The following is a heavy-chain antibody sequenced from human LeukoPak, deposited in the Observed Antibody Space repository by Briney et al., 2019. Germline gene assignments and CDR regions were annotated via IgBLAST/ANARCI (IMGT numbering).Heavy chain of an antibody. Sequence: GSSVKVSCKASGGTFISYAISWVRQAPGQGLEWMGGIIPIFGTANYAQKFQGRVTITADESTSTAYMELSSLRSEDTAVYYCARGDSSGYYPTPFDYWGQGTLVTVSS. CDR3: ARGDSSGYYPTPFDY. V-gene: IGHV1-69*01. J-gene: IGHJ4*02. CDR2: IIPIFGTA. D-gene: IGHD3-22*01. CDR1: GGTFISYA.